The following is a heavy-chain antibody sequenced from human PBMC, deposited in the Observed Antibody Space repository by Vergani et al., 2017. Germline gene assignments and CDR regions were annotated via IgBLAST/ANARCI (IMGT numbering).Heavy chain of an antibody. Sequence: VQLLESGGGLVKPGGSLRLSCAASGFTFSDYYMSWIRQAPGKGLEWVSYISSSGSTIYYADYVKGRFTISRDNAKNSLYLQMNSRRAEDTAVYYCARDVCSGGSCYPFDPWGQGTLVTVSS. CDR2: ISSSGSTI. D-gene: IGHD2-15*01. V-gene: IGHV3-11*01. CDR3: ARDVCSGGSCYPFDP. J-gene: IGHJ5*02. CDR1: GFTFSDYY.